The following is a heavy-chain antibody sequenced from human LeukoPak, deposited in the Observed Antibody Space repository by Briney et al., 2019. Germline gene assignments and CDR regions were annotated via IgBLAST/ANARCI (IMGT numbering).Heavy chain of an antibody. D-gene: IGHD1-26*01. CDR1: GFTFSSYG. CDR3: AKSVSDWFDP. CDR2: IRYDGSNK. V-gene: IGHV3-30*02. J-gene: IGHJ5*02. Sequence: GVSQRLSCAASGFTFSSYGMHWVRQAPAKGLEGVAFIRYDGSNKYYADSVKGRFTISRDNSKNTLYLQMNSLRAEDTAVYYCAKSVSDWFDPWGQGTLVTASS.